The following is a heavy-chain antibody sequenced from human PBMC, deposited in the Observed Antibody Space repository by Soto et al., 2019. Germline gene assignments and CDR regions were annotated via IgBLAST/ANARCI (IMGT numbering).Heavy chain of an antibody. J-gene: IGHJ6*02. D-gene: IGHD6-13*01. V-gene: IGHV5-51*01. Sequence: PGESLKISCKGSGYSFTSYWIGWVRQMPGKGLEWMGIIYPGDSARYSPSFQGQVTISADKSISTAYLQWSSLKASDTAMYYCARTSAAGKYYYGMDVWGQGTTVTVSS. CDR1: GYSFTSYW. CDR2: IYPGDSA. CDR3: ARTSAAGKYYYGMDV.